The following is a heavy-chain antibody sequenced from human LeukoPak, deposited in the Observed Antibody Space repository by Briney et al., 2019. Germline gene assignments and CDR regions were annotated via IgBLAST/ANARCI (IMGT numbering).Heavy chain of an antibody. CDR2: INPNSGGT. Sequence: ASVKVSCKASGYAFTGYYMHWVRQAPGQGLEWMGRINPNSGGTNYAQKFQGRVTMTRDTSISTAYMELSRLRSDDTAVYYCARLAESRWFGGSPLDYWGQGTLVTVSS. CDR3: ARLAESRWFGGSPLDY. V-gene: IGHV1-2*06. J-gene: IGHJ4*02. D-gene: IGHD3-10*01. CDR1: GYAFTGYY.